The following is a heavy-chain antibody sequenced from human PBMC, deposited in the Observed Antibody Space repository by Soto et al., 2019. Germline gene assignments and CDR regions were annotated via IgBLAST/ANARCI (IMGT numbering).Heavy chain of an antibody. CDR3: AKAGEYYYDSSGRFDP. Sequence: EVQLLESGGGLVQPGGSLRLSCVASGFTFSSYVMSWVRQAPGKGLEWVSAISGSGGSTYYADSVKGRFTISRDNSKNTLYLQMNSLRAEDTAVYYCAKAGEYYYDSSGRFDPWGQGTLVTVSS. D-gene: IGHD3-22*01. J-gene: IGHJ5*02. V-gene: IGHV3-23*01. CDR2: ISGSGGST. CDR1: GFTFSSYV.